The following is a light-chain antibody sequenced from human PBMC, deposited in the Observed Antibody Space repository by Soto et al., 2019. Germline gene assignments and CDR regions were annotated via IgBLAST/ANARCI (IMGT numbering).Light chain of an antibody. J-gene: IGLJ1*01. CDR3: SSYAGSDNYV. V-gene: IGLV2-8*01. CDR1: ISDVGGYNY. CDR2: EVT. Sequence: QSVLTQPPSASGSPGQSVTISCTGTISDVGGYNYVSWYQQRPGKAPKLMIYEVTKRPSGVPDRFSGSRSGNTASLTVSGLQAEDEADYYCSSYAGSDNYVFGTGTKVTVL.